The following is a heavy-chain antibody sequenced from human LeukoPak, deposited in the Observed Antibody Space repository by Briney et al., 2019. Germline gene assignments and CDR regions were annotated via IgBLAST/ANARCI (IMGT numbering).Heavy chain of an antibody. CDR1: GGSFSGYY. J-gene: IGHJ5*02. V-gene: IGHV4-34*01. Sequence: AETLSLTCAVYGGSFSGYYWSWIRQPPGKGLEWIGEINHSGSTNYNPSLKNRVTISVDTTTNQFPLKLSSVSAANTAVYYCARAACSSTSCYYRAKVRRNNSFDPRGQGTLVTVSS. CDR2: INHSGST. D-gene: IGHD2-2*01. CDR3: ARAACSSTSCYYRAKVRRNNSFDP.